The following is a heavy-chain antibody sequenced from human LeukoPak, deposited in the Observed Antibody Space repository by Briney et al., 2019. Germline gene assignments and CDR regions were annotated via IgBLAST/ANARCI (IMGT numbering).Heavy chain of an antibody. J-gene: IGHJ4*02. CDR1: GFIFNSYA. CDR2: ISGSGATI. Sequence: PGGSLRLSYAASGFIFNSYAMNWVRQAPGKGLEWVSRISGSGATINYSDSVKGRFTISRDNSKNTLYLQMNSLRAEETAVYVCAKENRWQWGQGTLVTVSS. CDR3: AKENRWQ. V-gene: IGHV3-23*01. D-gene: IGHD5-24*01.